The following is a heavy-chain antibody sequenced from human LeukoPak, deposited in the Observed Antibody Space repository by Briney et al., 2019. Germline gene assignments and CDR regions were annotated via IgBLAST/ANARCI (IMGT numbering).Heavy chain of an antibody. D-gene: IGHD3-10*01. CDR1: GYTLTELS. CDR2: FDPEDGET. Sequence: ASVKVSCKVSGYTLTELSMHWVRQAPGKGLEWMGGFDPEDGETIYAQKFQGRVTMTEDTSTDTAYMELSSLRSEDTAVYYCARAPYYYGSGSYYDFDYWGQGTLVTVSS. J-gene: IGHJ4*02. V-gene: IGHV1-24*01. CDR3: ARAPYYYGSGSYYDFDY.